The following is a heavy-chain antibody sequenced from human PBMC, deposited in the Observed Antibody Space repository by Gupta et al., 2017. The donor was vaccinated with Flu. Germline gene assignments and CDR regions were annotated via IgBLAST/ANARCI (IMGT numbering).Heavy chain of an antibody. CDR3: AKYSSPLEKTYYYYGMDV. Sequence: GKGLEWVAKIKKDGSEKYYVDSAKGRFTISRDNAKNSLYLQMNSLRAEDTAVYYCAKYSSPLEKTYYYYGMDVWGQGTTVTVSS. CDR2: IKKDGSEK. V-gene: IGHV3-7*01. D-gene: IGHD6-19*01. J-gene: IGHJ6*02.